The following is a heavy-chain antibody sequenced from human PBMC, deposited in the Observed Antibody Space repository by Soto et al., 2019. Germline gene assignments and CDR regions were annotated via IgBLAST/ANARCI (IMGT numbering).Heavy chain of an antibody. CDR3: ARAHSGYRYGKDDYYQYYAMDV. D-gene: IGHD5-18*01. Sequence: GSLGLSFADSGFTFSSFGMNWVRQAPGKGLEWVSDISSSGGSTKYYADSVKGRFTISRDNAKNSLYLQMNSLRAEDTAVYYCARAHSGYRYGKDDYYQYYAMDVWGRGTTVTVSS. CDR2: ISSSGGSTK. V-gene: IGHV3-48*03. CDR1: GFTFSSFG. J-gene: IGHJ6*02.